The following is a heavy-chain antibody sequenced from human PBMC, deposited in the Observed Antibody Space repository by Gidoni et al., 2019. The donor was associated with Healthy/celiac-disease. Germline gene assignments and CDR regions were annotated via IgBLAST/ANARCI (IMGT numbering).Heavy chain of an antibody. CDR3: ARGYCSSTSCYDAFDI. V-gene: IGHV3-33*01. J-gene: IGHJ3*02. CDR2: IWYDGSNK. D-gene: IGHD2-2*01. Sequence: QVQLVESGGGVVQPGRSLRLSCAASGFTFSRYGMHWVRQAPGKGLEWVAVIWYDGSNKYYADSVKGRFTISRDNSKNTLYLQMNSLRAEDTAVYYCARGYCSSTSCYDAFDIWGQGTMVTVSS. CDR1: GFTFSRYG.